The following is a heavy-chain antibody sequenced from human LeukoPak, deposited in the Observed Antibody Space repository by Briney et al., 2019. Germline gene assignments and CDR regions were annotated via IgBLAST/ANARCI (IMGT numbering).Heavy chain of an antibody. V-gene: IGHV4-59*12. CDR3: ARLRGFGADYYYYYMDV. J-gene: IGHJ6*03. Sequence: PSETLSLTCSVSGGSISSYYWSWIRQPPGKGLEWIGYMYYSGSANYNPSLKSRVTMSVDTSKNQFSLKLNSVTAADTAVYYCARLRGFGADYYYYYMDVWGKGTTVTVSS. CDR2: MYYSGSA. CDR1: GGSISSYY. D-gene: IGHD3-10*01.